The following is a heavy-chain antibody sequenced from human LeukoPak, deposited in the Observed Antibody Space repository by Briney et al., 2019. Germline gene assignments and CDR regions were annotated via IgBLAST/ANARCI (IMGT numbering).Heavy chain of an antibody. CDR1: GFTFSSYA. Sequence: GGSLRLSCAASGFTFSSYAMSWVRQAPGKGLEWVSAISGSGGSTYYADSVKGRFTISRDNSKNTLYLQMNSLRAEDTAVYYCARTTEDCSSTSCYQYWFDPWGQGTLVTVSS. D-gene: IGHD2-2*01. CDR3: ARTTEDCSSTSCYQYWFDP. V-gene: IGHV3-23*01. J-gene: IGHJ5*02. CDR2: ISGSGGST.